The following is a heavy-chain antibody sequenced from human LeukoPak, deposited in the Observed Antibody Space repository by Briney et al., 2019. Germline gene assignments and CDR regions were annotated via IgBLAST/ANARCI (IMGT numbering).Heavy chain of an antibody. V-gene: IGHV3-30*02. Sequence: EGSLRLSCAASGFTFSSYGMHWVRQAPGKGLEWVAFIRYDGSNKYYADSVKGRFTISRDNSKNTLYLQMNSLRVEDTAVYYCARTYDFGIGPPGDAFDNWGQGTLVTVFS. CDR2: IRYDGSNK. J-gene: IGHJ3*02. D-gene: IGHD3-3*01. CDR3: ARTYDFGIGPPGDAFDN. CDR1: GFTFSSYG.